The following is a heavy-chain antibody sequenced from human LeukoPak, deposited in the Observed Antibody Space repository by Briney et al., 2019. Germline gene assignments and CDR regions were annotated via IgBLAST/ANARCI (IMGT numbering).Heavy chain of an antibody. Sequence: SVKVSRKASGGTFSSYAISWVRQPPGQGLEWMCRIIPILGIANYAQKFQGRVTITADKSTSTAYMELSSLRSEDTAVYYCARVTPPHYYGMDVWGQGTTVTVSS. CDR1: GGTFSSYA. D-gene: IGHD1-14*01. J-gene: IGHJ6*02. CDR3: ARVTPPHYYGMDV. V-gene: IGHV1-69*04. CDR2: IIPILGIA.